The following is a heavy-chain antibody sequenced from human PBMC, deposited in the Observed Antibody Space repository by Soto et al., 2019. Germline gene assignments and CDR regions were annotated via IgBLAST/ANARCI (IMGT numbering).Heavy chain of an antibody. CDR2: ISGSGAST. Sequence: GGSLRLSCAASGFTFSSYAMSWVRQAPGKGLEWVSAISGSGASTYYADSVKGRFTISRDNSKNTLFLQMNSLRAEDTAVYYCAKEGNSYGHSIDFWGQGTLVTVPQ. CDR1: GFTFSSYA. D-gene: IGHD5-18*01. CDR3: AKEGNSYGHSIDF. J-gene: IGHJ4*02. V-gene: IGHV3-23*01.